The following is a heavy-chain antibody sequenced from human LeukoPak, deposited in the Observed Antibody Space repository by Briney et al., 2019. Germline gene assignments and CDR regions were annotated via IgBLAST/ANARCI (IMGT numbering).Heavy chain of an antibody. CDR2: IYYSGST. J-gene: IGHJ4*02. Sequence: SETLSLTCTVSGGSISSSSYYWSWIRQPPGKGLEWIVYIYYSGSTNYNPSLKSRVTISVDTSKNQFSLKLSSVTAADTAVYYCARAKYGSGSYYNDYWGQGTLVTVSS. D-gene: IGHD3-10*01. CDR1: GGSISSSSYY. V-gene: IGHV4-61*01. CDR3: ARAKYGSGSYYNDY.